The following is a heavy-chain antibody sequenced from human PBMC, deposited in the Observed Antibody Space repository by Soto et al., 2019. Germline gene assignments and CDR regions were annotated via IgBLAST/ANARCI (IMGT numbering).Heavy chain of an antibody. Sequence: QVQLVESGGGVVQPGRSLRVSCAASGFAFSSYGMHWVRQAPGKGLEWVAVIWYDGSNKYYVDSVRGRFTISRDNSKNTLYLEMNSLRAEDTAVYYCARGSGHNSYYMDVWCIGTTVTVSS. J-gene: IGHJ6*03. CDR2: IWYDGSNK. V-gene: IGHV3-33*01. CDR1: GFAFSSYG. CDR3: ARGSGHNSYYMDV.